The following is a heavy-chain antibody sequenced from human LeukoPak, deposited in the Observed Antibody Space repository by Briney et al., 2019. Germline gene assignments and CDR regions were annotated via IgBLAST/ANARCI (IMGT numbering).Heavy chain of an antibody. CDR1: GFTFSIYS. V-gene: IGHV3-21*01. D-gene: IGHD4-17*01. CDR3: AKEAGQDFGALDAFDV. J-gene: IGHJ3*01. Sequence: GGSLRLPCVASGFTFSIYSMNWVRQAPGKGLEWVSSIGGSSSSLYYAESVKGRFTISRDNARNSLYLQMNSLRAEDTAVYYCAKEAGQDFGALDAFDVWGQGTMVTVSS. CDR2: IGGSSSSL.